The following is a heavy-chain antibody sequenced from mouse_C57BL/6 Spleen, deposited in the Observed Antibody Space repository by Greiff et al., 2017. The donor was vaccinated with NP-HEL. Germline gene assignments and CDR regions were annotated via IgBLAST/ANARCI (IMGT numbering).Heavy chain of an antibody. J-gene: IGHJ1*03. Sequence: EVQLQQSGPELVKPGASVKISCKASGYTFTDYYMNWVKQSHGKSLEWIGDINPNNGGTSYNQKFKGKATLTVDKSSSTAYMERRSLTSEDSAVYYCARGTDYGSPWYFDVWGTGTTVTVSS. D-gene: IGHD1-1*01. V-gene: IGHV1-26*01. CDR2: INPNNGGT. CDR3: ARGTDYGSPWYFDV. CDR1: GYTFTDYY.